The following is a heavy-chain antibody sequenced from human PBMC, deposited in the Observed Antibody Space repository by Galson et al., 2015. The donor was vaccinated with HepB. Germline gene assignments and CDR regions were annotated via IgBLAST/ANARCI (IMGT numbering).Heavy chain of an antibody. V-gene: IGHV2-5*02. D-gene: IGHD4-17*01. J-gene: IGHJ4*02. CDR2: IYWDDDK. CDR3: AHRWGDYGPFDY. CDR1: GFSLTTYGVA. Sequence: PALVKPTQTLTLTCTFSGFSLTTYGVAVGWIRQSPGKALEWLALIYWDDDKRYSPSLKSRLTVTKDTSKSQVALTMTDMDPMDTATYYCAHRWGDYGPFDYWGQGSLV.